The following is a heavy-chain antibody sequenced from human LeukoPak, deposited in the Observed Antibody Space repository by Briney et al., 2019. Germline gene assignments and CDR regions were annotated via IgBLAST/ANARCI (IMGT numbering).Heavy chain of an antibody. D-gene: IGHD3-16*02. CDR2: ISWNSGSI. CDR3: AKGYRELSLLGAFDI. Sequence: GGSLRLSCAASGFTFDDYAMHWVRQAPGKGLEWVSGISWNSGSIGYADSVKGRFTISRDNAKNSLYLQMNSLRAEDTALYYCAKGYRELSLLGAFDIWGQGTMVTVSS. CDR1: GFTFDDYA. V-gene: IGHV3-9*01. J-gene: IGHJ3*02.